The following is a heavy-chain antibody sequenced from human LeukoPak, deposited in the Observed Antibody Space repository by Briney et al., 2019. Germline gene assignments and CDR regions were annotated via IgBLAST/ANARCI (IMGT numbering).Heavy chain of an antibody. D-gene: IGHD2/OR15-2a*01. Sequence: PGGSLRLSCAASAFSMNDFWMHWVRQGPGKGLELVSRINKDATITTYADSVKGRFTVSRDNVKNMVYLDMNGLRGDDTAVYYCARSGIGRGFDIWGQGATVTVSS. CDR2: INKDATIT. CDR1: AFSMNDFW. J-gene: IGHJ3*02. V-gene: IGHV3-74*03. CDR3: ARSGIGRGFDI.